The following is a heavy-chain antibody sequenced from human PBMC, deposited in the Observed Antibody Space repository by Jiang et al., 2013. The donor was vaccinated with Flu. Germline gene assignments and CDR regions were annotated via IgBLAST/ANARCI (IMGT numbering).Heavy chain of an antibody. Sequence: GGGLVQPGGSLRLSCAASGFIFSDYWMHWVRQAPGKGLVWVSRINGDGSSTNYADSVKGRFTISRDNAKNTLYLQMHSLRVEDTAVYFCARERYYTGYDYGDWGQGTLVTVSS. J-gene: IGHJ4*02. D-gene: IGHD5-12*01. CDR2: INGDGSST. CDR3: ARERYYTGYDYGD. V-gene: IGHV3-74*01. CDR1: GFIFSDYW.